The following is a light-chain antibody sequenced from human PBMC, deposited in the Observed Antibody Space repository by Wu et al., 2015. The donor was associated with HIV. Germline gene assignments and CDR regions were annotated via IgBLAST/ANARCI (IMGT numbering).Light chain of an antibody. Sequence: EVVLTQSPGTVSLSPGESVTLLCKVSQSGNSLTWIQKRRGQAPRLLIYDSSRRASGVPDRFIGSGSGTDFSLTIKNVVREDFAVYFCQQFEFFGLGTALEI. J-gene: IGKJ2*01. CDR2: DSS. CDR3: QQFEF. CDR1: QSGNS. V-gene: IGKV3-11*01.